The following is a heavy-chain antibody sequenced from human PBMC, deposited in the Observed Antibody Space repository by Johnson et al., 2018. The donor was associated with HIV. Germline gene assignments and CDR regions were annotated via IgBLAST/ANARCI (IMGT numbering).Heavy chain of an antibody. V-gene: IGHV3-30*04. J-gene: IGHJ3*02. CDR3: AREWDPRTPDAFDI. CDR1: EFTFSSYA. D-gene: IGHD1-26*01. CDR2: ISSDGSGK. Sequence: QVQLVESGGGVVQPGRSLRLSCAASEFTFSSYAFHWVRQAPGKGLEWVALISSDGSGKYYADSVKGRFTISRDNSKNTLYLQMNSLRAEDTAVYYCAREWDPRTPDAFDIWGQGTMVTVSS.